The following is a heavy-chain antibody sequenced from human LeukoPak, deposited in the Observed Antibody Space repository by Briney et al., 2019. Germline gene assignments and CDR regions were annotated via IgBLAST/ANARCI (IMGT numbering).Heavy chain of an antibody. CDR1: GGTFSSYT. CDR3: AREISLTTVPNGAFDY. J-gene: IGHJ4*02. D-gene: IGHD4-17*01. V-gene: IGHV1-69*04. Sequence: SVKVSCKASGGTFSSYTISWVRQAPGQGLEWMGRIIPILGIANYAQKFQGRVTITADKSTSTAYMELSSLRSEDTAVYYCAREISLTTVPNGAFDYWGQGTLVTVSS. CDR2: IIPILGIA.